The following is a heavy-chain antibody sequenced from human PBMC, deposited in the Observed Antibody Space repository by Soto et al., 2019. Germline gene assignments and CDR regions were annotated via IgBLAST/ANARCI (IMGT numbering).Heavy chain of an antibody. J-gene: IGHJ4*02. D-gene: IGHD6-13*01. CDR2: IWYDGSNK. Sequence: QVQLVESGGGVVQPGRSLRLSCAASGFTFSSYGMHWVRQAPGKGLEWVAVIWYDGSNKYYADSVKGRFTISRDNSKNTLYLQMNSRRAEDTAVYYCARWGIAAGDYWGQGTLSPSPQ. CDR3: ARWGIAAGDY. V-gene: IGHV3-33*01. CDR1: GFTFSSYG.